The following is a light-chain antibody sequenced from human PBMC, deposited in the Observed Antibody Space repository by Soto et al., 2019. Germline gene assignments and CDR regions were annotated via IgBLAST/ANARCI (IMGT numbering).Light chain of an antibody. V-gene: IGKV1-5*01. CDR2: DAS. J-gene: IGKJ1*01. CDR1: QSVSSN. CDR3: QQYNSYWT. Sequence: DIQMTQSPSTLSGSVGDRVTITCRASQSVSSNLAWYQQKPGQAPRLLIYDASSLESGVPSRFSGSGSGTEFTLTISSLQPDDFATYYCQQYNSYWTFGQGTKVDIK.